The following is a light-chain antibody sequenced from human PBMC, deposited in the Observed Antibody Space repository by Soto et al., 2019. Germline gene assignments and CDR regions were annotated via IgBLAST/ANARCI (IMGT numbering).Light chain of an antibody. CDR1: QNINSY. V-gene: IGKV1-39*01. CDR2: AAS. CDR3: QQYNNWPPGT. Sequence: DIQMTQSPSSLSVSVGDRVAITCRASQNINSYLNWYQQKPGKAPKLLIFAASSLQSGVPSRFSGSGSATDFTLTISSLQPEDFAVYYCQQYNNWPPGTFGQGTKVDIK. J-gene: IGKJ1*01.